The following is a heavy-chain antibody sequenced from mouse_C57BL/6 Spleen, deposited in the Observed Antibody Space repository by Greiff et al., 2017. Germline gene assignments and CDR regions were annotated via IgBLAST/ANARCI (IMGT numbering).Heavy chain of an antibody. CDR1: GYTFTSYG. D-gene: IGHD2-4*01. CDR2: IYPRSGNT. CDR3: ARGLYDYDTAY. J-gene: IGHJ3*01. V-gene: IGHV1-81*01. Sequence: QVQLQQSGAELARPGASVKLSCKASGYTFTSYGISWVKQRTGQGLEWIGEIYPRSGNTYYNEKFKGKATLTADKSSSTAYMELRSLTSEDSAVYFWARGLYDYDTAYWGQGTLVTVSA.